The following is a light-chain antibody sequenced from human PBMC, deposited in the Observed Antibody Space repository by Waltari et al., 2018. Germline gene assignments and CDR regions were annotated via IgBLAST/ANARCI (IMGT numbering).Light chain of an antibody. CDR2: EVS. J-gene: IGKJ4*01. V-gene: IGKV2D-29*01. Sequence: IVMTQTPLSLAVTPGQPASISCRSSQSLVPSDGKTYLYWYLQRPGQPPHLLIFEVSDRFSGVPDRFSGSGSDTYFTLNISRVEADDFGTYYCMQGVQLPLTFGGGTRVDIK. CDR3: MQGVQLPLT. CDR1: QSLVPSDGKTY.